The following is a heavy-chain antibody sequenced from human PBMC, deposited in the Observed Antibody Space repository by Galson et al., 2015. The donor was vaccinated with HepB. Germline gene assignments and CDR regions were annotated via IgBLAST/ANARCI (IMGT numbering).Heavy chain of an antibody. J-gene: IGHJ6*03. CDR2: INHSGST. V-gene: IGHV4-34*01. Sequence: SETLSLTCAVYGGSFSGYYWSWIRQPPGKGLEWIGEINHSGSTNYNPSLKSRVTISVDTSKNQFSLKLSSVTAADTAVYYCARGPRVPAAIGYYYYYMDVWGKGTTVTVSS. CDR3: ARGPRVPAAIGYYYYYMDV. D-gene: IGHD2-2*02. CDR1: GGSFSGYY.